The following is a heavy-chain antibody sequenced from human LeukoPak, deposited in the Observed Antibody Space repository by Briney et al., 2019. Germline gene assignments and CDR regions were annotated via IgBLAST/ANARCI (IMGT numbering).Heavy chain of an antibody. J-gene: IGHJ4*02. D-gene: IGHD3-22*01. CDR3: AKGQYYYDGSGPGFKAGYFDY. V-gene: IGHV3-30*18. CDR2: ISYDGSNK. Sequence: PGGSLRLSCAASGFTFSSYGMHWVRQAPGKGLEWVAVISYDGSNKYYADSVKGRFTISRDNSKNTLYLQMNSLRAEDTAVYYCAKGQYYYDGSGPGFKAGYFDYWGQGTLVTVSS. CDR1: GFTFSSYG.